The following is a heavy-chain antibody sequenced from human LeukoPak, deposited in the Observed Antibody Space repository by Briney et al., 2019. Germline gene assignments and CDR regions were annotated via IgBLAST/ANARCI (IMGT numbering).Heavy chain of an antibody. D-gene: IGHD1-26*01. CDR2: ITWDGGST. V-gene: IGHV3-43D*04. Sequence: GGSLRLSCAASGFTFDDYSMHWVRQPPGKGLEWVSLITWDGGSTYYADSVKGRFTISRDNSKNSLYLQMNSLGPEDAALYYCAKDGRNYFDYWGQGTLVTVSS. J-gene: IGHJ4*02. CDR1: GFTFDDYS. CDR3: AKDGRNYFDY.